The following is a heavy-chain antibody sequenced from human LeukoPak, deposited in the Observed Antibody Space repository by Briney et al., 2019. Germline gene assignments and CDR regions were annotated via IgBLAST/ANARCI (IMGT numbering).Heavy chain of an antibody. D-gene: IGHD6-13*01. J-gene: IGHJ4*02. CDR1: GFNFSTYT. Sequence: GGSLRLSCAASGFNFSTYTMNWVRQPPGKGLEWVSSISGSSAHIYYADSLKGRFTVSRDNAMNSLFLHMTNLGAEDTAIYYCARVGGAAGTAAAGFDIWGQGSLVTVSS. CDR3: ARVGGAAGTAAAGFDI. V-gene: IGHV3-21*01. CDR2: ISGSSAHI.